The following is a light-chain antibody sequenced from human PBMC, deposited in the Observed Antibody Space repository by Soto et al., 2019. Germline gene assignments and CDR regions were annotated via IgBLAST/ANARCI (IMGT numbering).Light chain of an antibody. J-gene: IGLJ1*01. V-gene: IGLV2-14*01. CDR1: SGDIGSYNR. CDR2: EVT. Sequence: QSALTQPAAVSGSPGQSITISCTGTSGDIGSYNRVYWYQQHPGKAPKLIIYEVTDRPSEVSNRFSGSKSGNTASLTISGLQAEDEAVYYCSSYTNINTRACVFGSGTKLTVL. CDR3: SSYTNINTRACV.